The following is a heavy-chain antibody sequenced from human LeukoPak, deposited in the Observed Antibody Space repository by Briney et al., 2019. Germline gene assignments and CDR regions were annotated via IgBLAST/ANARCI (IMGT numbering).Heavy chain of an antibody. CDR2: ISWDGGST. J-gene: IGHJ4*02. CDR3: AKGGFYGTNPIDY. Sequence: GGSLRLSCAASGFTFDDYAMHWACQAPGKGLEWVSLISWDGGSTYYADSVKGRFTISRDNSKNSLYLQMNSLRVEDTALYYCAKGGFYGTNPIDYWGQGTLVTVSS. D-gene: IGHD1/OR15-1a*01. V-gene: IGHV3-43D*03. CDR1: GFTFDDYA.